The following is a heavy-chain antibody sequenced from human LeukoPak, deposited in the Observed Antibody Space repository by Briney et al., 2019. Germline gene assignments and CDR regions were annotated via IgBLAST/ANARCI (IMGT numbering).Heavy chain of an antibody. D-gene: IGHD4-17*01. J-gene: IGHJ4*02. V-gene: IGHV5-51*01. CDR2: IYPGDSDT. Sequence: GESLKISCKGSGYSFTSYRIGWVRQLPGKGLEWMGIIYPGDSDTRYSPPFQGQVTISADKSISTAYLQWSSLRASDTARYYCAXRRGATVTDFDYWGQGTLVTVSS. CDR3: AXRRGATVTDFDY. CDR1: GYSFTSYR.